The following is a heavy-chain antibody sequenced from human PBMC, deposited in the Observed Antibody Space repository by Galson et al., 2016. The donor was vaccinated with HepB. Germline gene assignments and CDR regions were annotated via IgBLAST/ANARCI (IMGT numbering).Heavy chain of an antibody. J-gene: IGHJ5*02. V-gene: IGHV4-39*01. CDR2: LYYTGST. CDR1: GASISISRYY. D-gene: IGHD3-22*01. Sequence: SETLSLTCTVSGASISISRYYWGWIRQTPGKGLEWIGSLYYTGSTYYNPSLKSRVTISVDTSKNQFSLKVTSVTAADTAVYFCASSNGLYSSPLWFDPWGQGTQVTVSS. CDR3: ASSNGLYSSPLWFDP.